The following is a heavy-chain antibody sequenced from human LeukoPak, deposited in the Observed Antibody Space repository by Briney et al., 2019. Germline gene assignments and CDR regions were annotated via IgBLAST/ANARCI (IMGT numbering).Heavy chain of an antibody. J-gene: IGHJ4*02. V-gene: IGHV6-1*01. CDR2: TYYRSKWYN. D-gene: IGHD2-15*01. CDR1: GDSVSSNSAA. CDR3: ARDTEYCSGGSCYRPLDY. Sequence: SQTPSLTCAISGDSVSSNSAAWNWIRQSPSRGLEWLGRTYYRSKWYNDYAVSVKSRITINPDTSKNQFSLQLNSVTPEDTAVYYCARDTEYCSGGSCYRPLDYWGQGTLVTVSS.